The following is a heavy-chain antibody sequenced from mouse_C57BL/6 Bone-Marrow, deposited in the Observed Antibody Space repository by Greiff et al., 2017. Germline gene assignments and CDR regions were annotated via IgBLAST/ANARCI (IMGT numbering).Heavy chain of an antibody. J-gene: IGHJ2*01. CDR3: TTDGNYDN. V-gene: IGHV14-4*01. CDR1: GFNIKDDY. CDR2: IDPENGDT. D-gene: IGHD2-1*01. Sequence: EVKLQESGAELVRPGASVKLSCTASGFNIKDDYMHWVKQRPEQGLEWIGWIDPENGDTEYASKFQGKATITADTSSNTAYLQLSSLTSEDTAVYYCTTDGNYDNWGQGTTLTVSS.